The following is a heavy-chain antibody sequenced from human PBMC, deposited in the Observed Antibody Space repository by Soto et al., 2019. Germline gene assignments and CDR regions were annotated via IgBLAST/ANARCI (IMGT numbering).Heavy chain of an antibody. V-gene: IGHV3-30*04. CDR3: AKDAAITMIVDSYYGMDV. CDR1: GFTFSSYA. Sequence: GSLRLSCAASGFTFSSYAMHWVRQAPGKGLEWVAVISYDGSNKYYADSVKGRFTISRDNSKNTLYLQMNSLRAEDTAVYYCAKDAAITMIVDSYYGMDVWGQGTTVTVSS. D-gene: IGHD3-22*01. J-gene: IGHJ6*02. CDR2: ISYDGSNK.